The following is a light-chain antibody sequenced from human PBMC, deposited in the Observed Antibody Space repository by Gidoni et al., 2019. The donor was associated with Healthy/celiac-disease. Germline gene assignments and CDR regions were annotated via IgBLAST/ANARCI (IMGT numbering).Light chain of an antibody. CDR1: QSVSSN. Sequence: EIVMTQSPATLSGSPGERATLSCRASQSVSSNLAWYQQKPGQAPRLLIYGASTRATGIPARFSGSGSGTEFTLTISSLQSEDFAAYYCQQYNNWPPLTFGGGTKVEIK. J-gene: IGKJ4*01. CDR3: QQYNNWPPLT. CDR2: GAS. V-gene: IGKV3-15*01.